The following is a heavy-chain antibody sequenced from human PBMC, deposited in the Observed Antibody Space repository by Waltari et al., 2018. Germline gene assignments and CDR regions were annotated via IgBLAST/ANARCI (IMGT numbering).Heavy chain of an antibody. CDR3: ARGPSLGDLLAGSFLGYYFGMDV. J-gene: IGHJ6*02. Sequence: QVQLQESGPRLVKPSETLSLTCTVSGDSISSYYWSWIRQPAGKGLEWIGRIYTNWRTNYHPSLKSRVTMSVDKSKNQFSLSVTSVTAADTAVYFCARGPSLGDLLAGSFLGYYFGMDVWGQGTTVIVSS. V-gene: IGHV4-4*07. D-gene: IGHD3-9*01. CDR2: IYTNWRT. CDR1: GDSISSYY.